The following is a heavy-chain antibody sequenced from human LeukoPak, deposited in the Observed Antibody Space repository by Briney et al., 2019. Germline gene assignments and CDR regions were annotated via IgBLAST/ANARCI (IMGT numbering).Heavy chain of an antibody. Sequence: ASVKVSCKASGYTFTSYGISWVRQAPGQGLEWMGWISAYNGNTNYAQKLQGRVTMTTDTSTSTAYMELRSLRSDDTAVYYCARAGGYCSSTSCYIGWFDPWGQGTLVTVSS. V-gene: IGHV1-18*01. CDR2: ISAYNGNT. CDR3: ARAGGYCSSTSCYIGWFDP. J-gene: IGHJ5*02. CDR1: GYTFTSYG. D-gene: IGHD2-2*02.